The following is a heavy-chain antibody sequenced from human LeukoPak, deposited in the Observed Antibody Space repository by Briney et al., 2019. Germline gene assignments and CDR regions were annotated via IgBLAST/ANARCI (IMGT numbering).Heavy chain of an antibody. CDR2: ISSSGSTI. D-gene: IGHD3-10*02. CDR3: AELGITMIGGV. J-gene: IGHJ6*04. Sequence: GGSLRLSCAASGFTFSNYWMTWVRQAPGKGLEWVSYISSSGSTIYYADSVKGRFTISRDNAKNSLYLQMNSLRAEDTAVYYCAELGITMIGGVWGKGTTVTISS. V-gene: IGHV3-48*03. CDR1: GFTFSNYW.